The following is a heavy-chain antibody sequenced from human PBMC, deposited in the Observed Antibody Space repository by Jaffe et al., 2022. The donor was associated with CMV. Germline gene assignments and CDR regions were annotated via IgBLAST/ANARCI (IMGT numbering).Heavy chain of an antibody. V-gene: IGHV1-2*02. CDR1: GYTFTGYY. Sequence: QVQLVQSGAEVKKPGASVKVSCKASGYTFTGYYMHWVRQAPGQGLEWMGWINPNSGGTNYAQKFQGRVTMTRDTSISTAYMELSRLRSDDTAVYYCARVFTGIVATNAHNYYYYGMDVWGQGTTVTVSS. D-gene: IGHD5-12*01. CDR2: INPNSGGT. J-gene: IGHJ6*02. CDR3: ARVFTGIVATNAHNYYYYGMDV.